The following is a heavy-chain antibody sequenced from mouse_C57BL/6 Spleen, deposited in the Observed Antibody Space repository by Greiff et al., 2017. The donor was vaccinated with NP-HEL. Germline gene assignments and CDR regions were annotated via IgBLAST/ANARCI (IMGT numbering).Heavy chain of an antibody. CDR3: ARGDYFDY. Sequence: VHVKQSGPELVKPGASVKISCKASGYSFTSYYIHWVKQRPGQGLEWIGWIYPGSGNTKYNEKFKGKATLTADTSSSTAYMQLSSLTSEDSAVYYCARGDYFDYWGQGTTLTVSS. CDR1: GYSFTSYY. V-gene: IGHV1-66*01. J-gene: IGHJ2*01. CDR2: IYPGSGNT.